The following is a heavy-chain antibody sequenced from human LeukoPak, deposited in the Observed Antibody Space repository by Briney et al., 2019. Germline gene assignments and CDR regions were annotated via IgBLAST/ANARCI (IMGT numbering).Heavy chain of an antibody. D-gene: IGHD6-19*01. CDR2: IYYSGST. CDR3: VNSSPGGGWLVSGNFDY. V-gene: IGHV4-39*01. J-gene: IGHJ4*02. Sequence: PETLSLTCTVSGDSISSNNYYWGWIRQPPGKGLEWIGSIYYSGSTYYNPSLKSRVTISVDTSKNQFSLKLSSVTAADTAVYYCVNSSPGGGWLVSGNFDYWGQGTLVTVSS. CDR1: GDSISSNNYY.